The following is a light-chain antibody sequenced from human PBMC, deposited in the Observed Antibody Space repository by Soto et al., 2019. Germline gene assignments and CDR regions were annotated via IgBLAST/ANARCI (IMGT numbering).Light chain of an antibody. CDR1: QTVRSNY. CDR2: EAS. V-gene: IGKV3-20*01. CDR3: QQYNNLIT. Sequence: EIVLTQSPGTLSLSPGERVTLSCRASQTVRSNYLAWYQQKPGQAPRLLIYEASTRATGIPDRFSGSGSGTDFTLTVTGLEPEDFAVYYCQQYNNLITFGYGTRLEIK. J-gene: IGKJ5*01.